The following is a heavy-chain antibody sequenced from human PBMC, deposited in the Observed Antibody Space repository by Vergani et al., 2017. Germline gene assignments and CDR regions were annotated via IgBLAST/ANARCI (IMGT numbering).Heavy chain of an antibody. D-gene: IGHD4-17*01. Sequence: QVQLQESGPGLVKPSETLSLTCTVSGGSISSYYWSWIRQPPGKGLEWIGYIYYSGSTNYNPSLKSRVTISVDTSKHQFSLKLSSVTAADTAVYYCARDSTTVTSNAWRAFDIWGQGTMVSVSS. J-gene: IGHJ3*02. V-gene: IGHV4-59*01. CDR1: GGSISSYY. CDR2: IYYSGST. CDR3: ARDSTTVTSNAWRAFDI.